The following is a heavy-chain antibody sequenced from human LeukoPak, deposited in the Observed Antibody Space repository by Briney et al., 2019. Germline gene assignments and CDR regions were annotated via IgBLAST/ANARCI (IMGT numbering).Heavy chain of an antibody. J-gene: IGHJ5*02. D-gene: IGHD5-12*01. CDR2: ISGSGGST. CDR1: GFAFSSYA. CDR3: AGTSIVATS. V-gene: IGHV3-23*01. Sequence: QTGGSLRLSCAASGFAFSSYAMSWVRQAPGKGLEWVSAISGSGGSTYYADSVKGRFTISRDNSKNTLYLQMNSLRVEDTAVCYCAGTSIVATSWGQGTLVTVSS.